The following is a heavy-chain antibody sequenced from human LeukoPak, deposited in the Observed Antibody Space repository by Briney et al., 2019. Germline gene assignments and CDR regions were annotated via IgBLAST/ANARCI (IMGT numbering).Heavy chain of an antibody. J-gene: IGHJ4*02. Sequence: GGSLRLSCAASGFTFSSYGMHWVRQAPGKGLEWVAVISYDGSNKYYADSVKGRFTISRDNSKNTLYLQMNSLRAEDTAVYYCAKVGYSGYDFDCWGQGTLVTVSS. CDR1: GFTFSSYG. D-gene: IGHD5-12*01. CDR3: AKVGYSGYDFDC. V-gene: IGHV3-30*18. CDR2: ISYDGSNK.